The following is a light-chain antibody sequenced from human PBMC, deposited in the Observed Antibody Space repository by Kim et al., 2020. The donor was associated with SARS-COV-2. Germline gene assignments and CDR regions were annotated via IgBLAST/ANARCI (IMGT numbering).Light chain of an antibody. CDR1: QGIINY. Sequence: SVADRFTITCRAIQGIINYLAWYQQKPGKVPKLLISVASTLQSGVPSRFSGSASGTDFTLTISSLQPEDVATYYCQNYNSAPPWTFGQGTKVDIK. CDR2: VAS. J-gene: IGKJ1*01. V-gene: IGKV1-27*01. CDR3: QNYNSAPPWT.